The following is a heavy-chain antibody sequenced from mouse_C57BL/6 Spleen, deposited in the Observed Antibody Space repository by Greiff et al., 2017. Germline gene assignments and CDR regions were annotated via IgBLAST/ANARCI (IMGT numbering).Heavy chain of an antibody. CDR1: GYSITSGYD. J-gene: IGHJ4*01. Sequence: VQLQQSGPGMVKPSQSLSLTCTVTGYSITSGYDWHWIRHFPGNKLEWMGYISYSGSTNYNPSLKSRISITHDTSKNHFFLKLNSVTTEDTATYYCARGKGGYAMDYWGQGTSVTVSS. CDR2: ISYSGST. D-gene: IGHD3-3*01. CDR3: ARGKGGYAMDY. V-gene: IGHV3-1*01.